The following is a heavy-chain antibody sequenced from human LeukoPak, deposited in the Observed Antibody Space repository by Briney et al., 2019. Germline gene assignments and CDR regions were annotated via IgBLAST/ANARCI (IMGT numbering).Heavy chain of an antibody. CDR3: AKNGDRGAYCTGGTCYPYFYYYMDV. CDR1: GFTFSSYT. J-gene: IGHJ6*03. Sequence: GGSLRLSCAASGFTFSSYTMNWVRQAPGKGLEWVSSISSTGGTTYYADSVKGRFTISRDNSKNTLYLQMNSLRAEDTAIYYCAKNGDRGAYCTGGTCYPYFYYYMDVWGKGTTVTI. D-gene: IGHD2-15*01. V-gene: IGHV3-23*01. CDR2: ISSTGGTT.